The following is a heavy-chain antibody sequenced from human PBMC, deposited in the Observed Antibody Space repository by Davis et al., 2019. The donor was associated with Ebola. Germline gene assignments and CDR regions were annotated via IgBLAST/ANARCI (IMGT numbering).Heavy chain of an antibody. Sequence: GESLKIPCVGSGFTFSGHWMHWVRQAPGKGLEWVSAISGSGGSTYYADPVKGRFTISRDNSKNTLYLQMNSLRAEDTAVYYCARKASSYYDFWSGYLEGGPHYYYMDVWGKGTTVTVSS. CDR3: ARKASSYYDFWSGYLEGGPHYYYMDV. V-gene: IGHV3-23*01. J-gene: IGHJ6*03. CDR2: ISGSGGST. CDR1: GFTFSGHW. D-gene: IGHD3-3*01.